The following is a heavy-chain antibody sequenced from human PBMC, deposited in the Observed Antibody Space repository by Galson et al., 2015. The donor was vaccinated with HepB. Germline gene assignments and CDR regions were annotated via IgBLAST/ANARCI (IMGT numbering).Heavy chain of an antibody. D-gene: IGHD3-10*01. CDR3: VRDVPGYSGSGSYFDY. J-gene: IGHJ4*02. Sequence: SLRLSCAASGFTFSSYTMNWVRQAPGKGLEWVSCIYSSSSTIYYADSVKGRFTISRDNAKNSLFLQMNSLRDEDTAVYYCVRDVPGYSGSGSYFDYWGQGTLVTVSS. CDR1: GFTFSSYT. CDR2: IYSSSSTI. V-gene: IGHV3-48*02.